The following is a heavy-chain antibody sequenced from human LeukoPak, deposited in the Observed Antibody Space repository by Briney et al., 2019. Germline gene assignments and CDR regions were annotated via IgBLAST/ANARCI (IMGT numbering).Heavy chain of an antibody. CDR1: GGSISSYY. V-gene: IGHV4-59*01. CDR2: IYYSGTT. Sequence: PSETLSLTCTVSGGSISSYYWSWIRQPPGKGLEWIGHIYYSGTTNYNPSLKSRVTISVDTSKNQFSLKLSSVTAADTAVYYCARGLHYYDSSGPFHSWGQGTLVTVSS. CDR3: ARGLHYYDSSGPFHS. J-gene: IGHJ4*02. D-gene: IGHD3-22*01.